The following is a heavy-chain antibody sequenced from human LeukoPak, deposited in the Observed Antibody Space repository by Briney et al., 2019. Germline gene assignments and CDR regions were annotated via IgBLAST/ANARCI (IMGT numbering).Heavy chain of an antibody. CDR1: GGSVNSGSYY. CDR3: ARANYDSSGPAPFDY. V-gene: IGHV4-34*01. J-gene: IGHJ4*02. CDR2: INHSGST. Sequence: SETLSLTCAVSGGSVNSGSYYWSWIRQPPGKGLEWIGEINHSGSTNYNPSLKSRVTISVDTSKNQFSLKLSSVTAADTAVYYCARANYDSSGPAPFDYWGQGTLVTVSS. D-gene: IGHD3-22*01.